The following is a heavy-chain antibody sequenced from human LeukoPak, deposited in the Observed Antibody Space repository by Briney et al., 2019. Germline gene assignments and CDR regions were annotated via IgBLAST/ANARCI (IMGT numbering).Heavy chain of an antibody. CDR2: IYSGGST. V-gene: IGHV3-66*02. Sequence: GGSLRLSCAASGFTVSSNYMSWVRQAPGKGLEWVSVIYSGGSTYYADSAKGRFTISRDNSKNTLYLQMNSLRAEDTAVYYCARERGYYDSSGYESVDYWGQGTLVTVSS. D-gene: IGHD3-22*01. CDR1: GFTVSSNY. J-gene: IGHJ4*02. CDR3: ARERGYYDSSGYESVDY.